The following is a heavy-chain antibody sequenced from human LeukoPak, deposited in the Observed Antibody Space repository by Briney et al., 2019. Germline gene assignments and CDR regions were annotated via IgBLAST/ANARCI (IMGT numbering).Heavy chain of an antibody. Sequence: PSQTLSLTCTVSGGSISSGDYYWSWIRQPPGKGLDWIGYIYYSGSTYYNPSLKSRVTISVDTSKNQFSLKLSSVTAADTAVYYCARETLVGANDYWGQGTLVTVSS. CDR2: IYYSGST. D-gene: IGHD1-26*01. CDR3: ARETLVGANDY. CDR1: GGSISSGDYY. J-gene: IGHJ4*02. V-gene: IGHV4-30-4*08.